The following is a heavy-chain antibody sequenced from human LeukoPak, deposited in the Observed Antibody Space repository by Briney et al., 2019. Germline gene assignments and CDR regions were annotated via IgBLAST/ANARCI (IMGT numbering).Heavy chain of an antibody. Sequence: GRSLRLSCIASGFTFGDYAMSWVRQAPGKGLEWVGFIRSRSYGGTTEYAASVRGRFTISRDDSKSIAYLQVNSLKTEDTAVYYCTRVRPGNDFDYWGQGTLVTVSS. CDR2: IRSRSYGGTT. CDR3: TRVRPGNDFDY. J-gene: IGHJ4*02. CDR1: GFTFGDYA. V-gene: IGHV3-49*04. D-gene: IGHD3-10*01.